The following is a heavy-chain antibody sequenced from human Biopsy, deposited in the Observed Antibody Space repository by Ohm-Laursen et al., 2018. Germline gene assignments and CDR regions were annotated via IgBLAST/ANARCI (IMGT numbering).Heavy chain of an antibody. V-gene: IGHV4-30-2*03. CDR3: ARHDGNGPFALDS. CDR2: VYHSGTT. D-gene: IGHD5-24*01. J-gene: IGHJ4*02. Sequence: SQTLSLTCAVSGGSISSGRNYWAWIRQPPGQGLEWIGSVYHSGTTYYSPSLKSRVTISVDTPKNQLSLKVTSVTAADTAAYYCARHDGNGPFALDSWGQGTLVTVSS. CDR1: GGSISSGRNY.